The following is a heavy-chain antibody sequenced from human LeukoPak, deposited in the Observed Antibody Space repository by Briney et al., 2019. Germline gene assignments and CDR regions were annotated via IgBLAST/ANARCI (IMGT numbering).Heavy chain of an antibody. CDR1: GFTFSSYE. CDR2: ISSSGFNI. CDR3: AKARLVAGDFDY. V-gene: IGHV3-48*03. D-gene: IGHD6-19*01. Sequence: GGSLRLSCAVSGFTFSSYEMNWVRQAPGKGLEWVSYISSSGFNIYYADSVKGRFTISRDNAKNSLYLQMNSLRAEDTAVYYCAKARLVAGDFDYWGQGTLVTVSS. J-gene: IGHJ4*02.